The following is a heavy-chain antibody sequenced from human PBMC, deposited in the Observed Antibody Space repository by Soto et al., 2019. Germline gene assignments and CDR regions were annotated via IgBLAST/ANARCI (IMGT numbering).Heavy chain of an antibody. D-gene: IGHD6-13*01. V-gene: IGHV3-23*01. CDR3: ARDWYEDY. CDR1: GFAFSSYA. Sequence: PGGSLRLSCGASGFAFSSYAMTWVRQAPGKGLEWVSVISSGGNTYYADSVKGRFTISRDNSKNMAYLQMDSLRADDTAVYYCARDWYEDYWGQGTLVTVSS. CDR2: ISSGGNT. J-gene: IGHJ4*02.